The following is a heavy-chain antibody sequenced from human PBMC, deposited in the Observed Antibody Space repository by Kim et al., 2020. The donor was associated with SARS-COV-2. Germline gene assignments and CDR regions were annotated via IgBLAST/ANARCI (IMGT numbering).Heavy chain of an antibody. D-gene: IGHD3-22*01. CDR3: AGDLASRGGNYYDGFPYPLNDCWYCAL. J-gene: IGHJ2*01. CDR2: VCDSGNV. Sequence: SETLSLTCTVSGGSTNHFTYCWGWIRQPPGKGLEWIGNVCDSGNVFYNPSLKSRVTISLDTSEKQFSLRLNSVTAADTAVYYCAGDLASRGGNYYDGFPYPLNDCWYCALWSRGARLTVST. CDR1: GGSTNHFTYC. V-gene: IGHV4-39*07.